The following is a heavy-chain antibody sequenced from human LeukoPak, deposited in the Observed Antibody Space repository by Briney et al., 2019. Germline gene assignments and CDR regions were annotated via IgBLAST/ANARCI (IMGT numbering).Heavy chain of an antibody. J-gene: IGHJ5*02. CDR1: GGSISSSSYY. Sequence: SETLSLTCTVSGGSISSSSYYWGWIRQPPGKGLEWIGSIYYSGSTYYNPSLKSRVTISVDTSKNQFSLKLSSVTAADTAVYYCARGLLRSTCWFDPWGQGTLVTVSS. D-gene: IGHD2-15*01. V-gene: IGHV4-39*07. CDR3: ARGLLRSTCWFDP. CDR2: IYYSGST.